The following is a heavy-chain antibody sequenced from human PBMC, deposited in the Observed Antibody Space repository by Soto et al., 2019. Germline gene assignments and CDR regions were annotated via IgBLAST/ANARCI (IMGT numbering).Heavy chain of an antibody. J-gene: IGHJ3*02. D-gene: IGHD4-17*01. V-gene: IGHV3-66*01. CDR3: ARFSYGDSLQAFDI. CDR1: GFTVSSNY. Sequence: GGSLRLSCAASGFTVSSNYMSWVRQAPGKGLEWVSVIYSGGSTYYADSVKGRFTISRDNSKNTLYLQMNSLRAEDTAVYYCARFSYGDSLQAFDIWGQGTMVTVSS. CDR2: IYSGGST.